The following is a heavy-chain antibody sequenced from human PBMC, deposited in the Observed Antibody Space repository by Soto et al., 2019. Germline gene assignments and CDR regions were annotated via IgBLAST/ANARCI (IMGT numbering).Heavy chain of an antibody. CDR3: AIEVFEVVPTPIRAYSYGMDV. Sequence: GGSLRLSCAASGFNFSIYGMHWVRQAPGKGLAWVATIWYDGCDKYYGDSVKGRFPISRDNSNNTLYPQTNSRSVDGTAVYYCAIEVFEVVPTPIRAYSYGMDVWGQGTTVTVSS. D-gene: IGHD2-2*01. CDR2: IWYDGCDK. J-gene: IGHJ6*02. CDR1: GFNFSIYG. V-gene: IGHV3-33*08.